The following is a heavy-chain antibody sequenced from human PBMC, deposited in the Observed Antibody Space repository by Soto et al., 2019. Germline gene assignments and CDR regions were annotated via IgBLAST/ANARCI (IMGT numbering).Heavy chain of an antibody. D-gene: IGHD3-10*01. CDR1: GFTFSSYA. J-gene: IGHJ4*02. V-gene: IGHV3-30-3*01. CDR2: ISYDGSNK. CDR3: ARESGLALSLYFGDY. Sequence: QVQLVESGGGVVQPGRSLRLSCAASGFTFSSYAMHWVRQAPGKGLEWVAVISYDGSNKYYADSVKGRFTISRDNSKNTLYLQMNSLRAEDTAVYYCARESGLALSLYFGDYWGQGTLVTVSS.